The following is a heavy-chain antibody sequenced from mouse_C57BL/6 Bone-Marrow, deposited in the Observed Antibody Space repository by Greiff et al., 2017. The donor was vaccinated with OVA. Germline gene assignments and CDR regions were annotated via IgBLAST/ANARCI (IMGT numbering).Heavy chain of an antibody. J-gene: IGHJ3*01. CDR2: IYPGSGNT. V-gene: IGHV1-76*01. Sequence: QVQLKQSGAGLVRPGASVKLSCKASGYTFTDYYINWVKQRPGQGLEWIARIYPGSGNTYYNEKFKGKATLTAEKSSSTAYMQLSSLTSEDSAVYFCANYDYGPFAYWGQGTLVTVSA. CDR3: ANYDYGPFAY. D-gene: IGHD2-4*01. CDR1: GYTFTDYY.